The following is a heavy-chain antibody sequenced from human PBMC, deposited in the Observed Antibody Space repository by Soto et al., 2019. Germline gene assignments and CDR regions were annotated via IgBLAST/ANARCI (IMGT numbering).Heavy chain of an antibody. J-gene: IGHJ5*02. V-gene: IGHV1-69*13. CDR1: GYTFTSYG. D-gene: IGHD1-1*01. Sequence: SVKVSCKASGYTFTSYGISWVRQAPGQGLEWMGGIIPIFGTANYAQKFQGRVTITADESTSTAYMELSSLRSEDTAVYYCASGEGTGTYRGLVGWFDPWGQGTLVTVSS. CDR2: IIPIFGTA. CDR3: ASGEGTGTYRGLVGWFDP.